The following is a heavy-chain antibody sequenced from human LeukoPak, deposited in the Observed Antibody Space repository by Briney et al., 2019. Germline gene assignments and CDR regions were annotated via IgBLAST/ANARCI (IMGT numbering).Heavy chain of an antibody. J-gene: IGHJ6*03. CDR1: GYTFTGYY. CDR2: INPNSGGT. Sequence: ASVKVSCKASGYTFTGYYMHWVRQAPGQGLEWMGWINPNSGGTNYAQKFQGRVTMTRDTSISTAYMELSRLRSDDTAVYYCARAPPASTYYYYMDVWGKGTTVTVSS. V-gene: IGHV1-2*02. CDR3: ARAPPASTYYYYMDV.